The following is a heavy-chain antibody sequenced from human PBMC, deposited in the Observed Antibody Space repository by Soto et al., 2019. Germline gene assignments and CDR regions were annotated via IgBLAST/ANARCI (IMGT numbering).Heavy chain of an antibody. J-gene: IGHJ4*02. CDR2: FDPAKDET. D-gene: IGHD2-21*02. V-gene: IGHV1-24*01. CDR3: ATGDQLSAEVTGISFSF. CDR1: GYTLSELN. Sequence: ASVKVSCKVSGYTLSELNLHWVRQAPGKGLEWLGGFDPAKDETLCAQKVQGRITVTEDTSTVTAYMELRSLTFEDTAVYYCATGDQLSAEVTGISFSFWGQGTRVTVSS.